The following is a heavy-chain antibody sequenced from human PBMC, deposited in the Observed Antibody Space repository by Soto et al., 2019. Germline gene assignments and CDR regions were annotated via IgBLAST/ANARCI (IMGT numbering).Heavy chain of an antibody. CDR2: IYYSGST. D-gene: IGHD3-16*01. CDR3: AGGPMGYDS. CDR1: RGSINNYY. V-gene: IGHV4-59*01. Sequence: PSLTLRLPNTVSRGSINNYYCSWIRQPPGKGLEWIGYIYYSGSTNYNPSLKSRVTISVDTSKNQFSLKLSSVTAADAAVYYCAGGPMGYDSWGKGTLVTVSS. J-gene: IGHJ4*02.